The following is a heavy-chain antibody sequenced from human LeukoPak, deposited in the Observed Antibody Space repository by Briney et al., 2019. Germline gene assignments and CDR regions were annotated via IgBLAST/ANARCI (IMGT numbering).Heavy chain of an antibody. D-gene: IGHD3-3*01. V-gene: IGHV3-23*01. CDR1: GFTFSSYA. J-gene: IGHJ4*02. CDR3: AKGGRYDFWSGYYPEPFDY. CDR2: ISGSGGST. Sequence: GGSLRLSRAASGFTFSSYAMSWVRQAPGKGLEWVSAISGSGGSTYYADSVKGRFTISRDNSKNTLYLQMNSLRAEDTAVYYCAKGGRYDFWSGYYPEPFDYWGQGTLVTVSS.